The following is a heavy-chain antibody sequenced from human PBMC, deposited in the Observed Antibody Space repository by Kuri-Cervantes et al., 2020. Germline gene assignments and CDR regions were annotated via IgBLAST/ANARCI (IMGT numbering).Heavy chain of an antibody. CDR1: GGTFSSYA. CDR2: FDPEDGET. Sequence: ASVKVSCKASGGTFSSYAISWVRQAPGKGLEWMGGFDPEDGETIYAQKFQGRVTMTEDTSTDTAYMELSSLRSEDTAVYYCARAGGATSWDYYYMDVWGRGTTVTVSS. CDR3: ARAGGATSWDYYYMDV. J-gene: IGHJ6*03. D-gene: IGHD1-26*01. V-gene: IGHV1-24*01.